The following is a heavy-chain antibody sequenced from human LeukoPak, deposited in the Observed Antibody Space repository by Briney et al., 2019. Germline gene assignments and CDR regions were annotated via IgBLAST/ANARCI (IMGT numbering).Heavy chain of an antibody. CDR1: GFTFSGYA. J-gene: IGHJ4*02. CDR2: ISSNGGST. Sequence: GGSLRLSCAASGFTFSGYAMHWVRQAPGKGLEYVSAISSNGGSTYYANSVKGRFTISRDNSKNTLYLQMNSLRAEDTAVYYCAKDLYTVVVAIEEYYFDYWGQGTLVTVSS. CDR3: AKDLYTVVVAIEEYYFDY. D-gene: IGHD2-15*01. V-gene: IGHV3-64*01.